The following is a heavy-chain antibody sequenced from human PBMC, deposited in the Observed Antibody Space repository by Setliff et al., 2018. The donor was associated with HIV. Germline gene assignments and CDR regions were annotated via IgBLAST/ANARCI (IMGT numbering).Heavy chain of an antibody. CDR2: IDTNTGNP. CDR1: GYTFTNYA. D-gene: IGHD4-17*01. Sequence: ASVKVSCKASGYTFTNYAMNWLRQAPGQGLEWMGWIDTNTGNPTYAQGFTGRFVFSLDTSVSTAFLQISTLRAEDTAVYYCARLSPYGDYLLFQYWGQGTQVTVSS. J-gene: IGHJ4*02. V-gene: IGHV7-4-1*02. CDR3: ARLSPYGDYLLFQY.